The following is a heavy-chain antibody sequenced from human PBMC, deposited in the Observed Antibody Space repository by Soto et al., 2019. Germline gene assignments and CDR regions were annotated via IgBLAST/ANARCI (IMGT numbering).Heavy chain of an antibody. V-gene: IGHV4-34*01. J-gene: IGHJ4*02. CDR1: GGSFSGYY. CDR2: INHSGST. CDR3: ARVSSSSGYYFDY. D-gene: IGHD6-6*01. Sequence: PSETLSLTCAVYGGSFSGYYWSWIRQPPGKGLEWIGEINHSGSTNYNPSLKSRVTISVDTSKNQFSLKLSSVTAADTAVYYCARVSSSSGYYFDYWGQGTLVTVSS.